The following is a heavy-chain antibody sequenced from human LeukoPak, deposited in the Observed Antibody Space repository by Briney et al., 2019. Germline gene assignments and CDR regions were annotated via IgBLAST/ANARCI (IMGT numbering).Heavy chain of an antibody. CDR2: IYPGDSDT. V-gene: IGHV5-51*01. CDR3: ARGRVPAAIQNYYYGMDV. CDR1: GYSFTSYW. D-gene: IGHD2-2*01. Sequence: GESLKISCKGSGYSFTSYWIGWVRQMPGKGLEWMGIIYPGDSDTRYSPSFQGQVTISADKSISTAYLQWSSLKASDTAMYYCARGRVPAAIQNYYYGMDVWGQGTTVTVSS. J-gene: IGHJ6*02.